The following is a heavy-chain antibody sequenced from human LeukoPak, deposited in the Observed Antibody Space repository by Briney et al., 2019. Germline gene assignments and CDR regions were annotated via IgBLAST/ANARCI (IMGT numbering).Heavy chain of an antibody. D-gene: IGHD4-23*01. J-gene: IGHJ4*02. CDR3: ARLSTVVTFDY. V-gene: IGHV3-7*01. Sequence: GGSLRLAWPAAGFTFSTYWMSWVRQAPGKGLEWVANIKEDGSVNAYVDSVKGRFTISRDNAKNSLDLQMHSLRVEDAAVYYCARLSTVVTFDYWGQGTLVTVSS. CDR1: GFTFSTYW. CDR2: IKEDGSVN.